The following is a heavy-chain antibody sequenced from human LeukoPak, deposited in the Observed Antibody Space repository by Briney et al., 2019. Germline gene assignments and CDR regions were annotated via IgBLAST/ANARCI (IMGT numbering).Heavy chain of an antibody. CDR1: GYTFTGYY. J-gene: IGHJ4*02. D-gene: IGHD2-2*01. Sequence: ASVKVSCKASGYTFTGYYMHWVRQAPGQGLEWVGWINPNSGGTNYAQKFQGRVTMTRDTSISTAYMELSRLRSDDTAVYYCARFRYCSSTSCSYFDYWGQGTLVTVSS. CDR2: INPNSGGT. CDR3: ARFRYCSSTSCSYFDY. V-gene: IGHV1-2*02.